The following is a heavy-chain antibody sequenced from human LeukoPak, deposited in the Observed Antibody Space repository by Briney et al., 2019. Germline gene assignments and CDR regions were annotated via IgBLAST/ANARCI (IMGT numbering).Heavy chain of an antibody. CDR3: ARVAYGSGSYYFDY. CDR1: GYTFTSYY. V-gene: IGHV1-46*01. CDR2: INTSGGST. Sequence: GASVNASSKASGYTFTSYYMHWVRQAPGQGLEWMGIINTSGGSTSYAQKFQGRVAMTRDTSTSTVYMELSSLRSEDTTVYYCARVAYGSGSYYFDYWGQGTLVTVSS. D-gene: IGHD3-10*01. J-gene: IGHJ4*02.